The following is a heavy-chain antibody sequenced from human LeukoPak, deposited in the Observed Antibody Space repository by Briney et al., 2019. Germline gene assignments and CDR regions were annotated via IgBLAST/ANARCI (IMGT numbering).Heavy chain of an antibody. CDR2: ISWNSGSI. Sequence: GGSLRLSCAASGFTFDDYAMHWVRQAPGKGLEWVSGISWNSGSIGYADSVKGRFTISRDNAKNSLYLQMNSLRAEDTALYYCARLIGVAGNTFDIWGQGTMVTVSS. CDR1: GFTFDDYA. V-gene: IGHV3-9*01. CDR3: ARLIGVAGNTFDI. D-gene: IGHD6-13*01. J-gene: IGHJ3*02.